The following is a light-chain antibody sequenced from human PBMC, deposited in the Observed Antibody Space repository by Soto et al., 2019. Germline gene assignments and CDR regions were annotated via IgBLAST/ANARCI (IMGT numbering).Light chain of an antibody. CDR2: GAS. CDR1: QSVSNNY. V-gene: IGKV3-20*01. CDR3: QQYGSSGT. J-gene: IGKJ1*01. Sequence: VVTQSPATLSLSPVARATLSCRASQSVSNNYLAWYQQKPGQAPRLLIYGASNRATGIPDRFSGSGSGTDFTLTISRLEPEDFAVYYCQQYGSSGTFGQGTKVDIK.